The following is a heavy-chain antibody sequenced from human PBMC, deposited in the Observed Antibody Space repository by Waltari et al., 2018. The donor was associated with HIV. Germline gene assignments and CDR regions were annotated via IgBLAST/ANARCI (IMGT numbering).Heavy chain of an antibody. Sequence: QLQLQESGPGLVKPSETLYLTCAVSGGFIGSRPDYWGWLRQPPGKGLEWIGTISYSGITYYNPSLKSRVSISLDTSKNRFSLHLSSVTAADTAVYYCARRGGMLSNYYFDYWGQGTLVTVSS. D-gene: IGHD3-10*02. CDR3: ARRGGMLSNYYFDY. V-gene: IGHV4-39*01. CDR1: GGFIGSRPDY. J-gene: IGHJ4*02. CDR2: ISYSGIT.